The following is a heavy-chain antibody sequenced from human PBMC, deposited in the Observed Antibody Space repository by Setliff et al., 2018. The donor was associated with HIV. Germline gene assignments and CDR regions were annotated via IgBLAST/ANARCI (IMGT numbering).Heavy chain of an antibody. V-gene: IGHV3-23*01. CDR3: AKSLLVAGNDY. CDR1: GFTFSDYY. CDR2: ISSGGEIM. D-gene: IGHD2-8*02. J-gene: IGHJ4*02. Sequence: SLRLSCAASGFTFSDYYMSWIRQAPGKGLEWVSAISSGGEIMFYADSVKGRFTISRDNSKNTLYLQMISLRADDTAVYYCAKSLLVAGNDYWGQGTLVTVSS.